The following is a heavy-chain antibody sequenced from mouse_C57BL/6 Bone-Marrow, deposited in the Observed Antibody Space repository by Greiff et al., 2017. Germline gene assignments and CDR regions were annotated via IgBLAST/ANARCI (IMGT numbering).Heavy chain of an antibody. D-gene: IGHD3-3*01. CDR2: IHPNSGST. J-gene: IGHJ3*01. CDR3: ARGPLGLFAY. V-gene: IGHV1-64*01. CDR1: GYTFTSYW. Sequence: QVHVKQPGAELVKPGASVKLSCKASGYTFTSYWMHWVKQRPGQGLEWIGMIHPNSGSTNYNEKFKSKATLTVDKSSSTAYMQLSSLTSEDSAVYYCARGPLGLFAYWGQGTLVTVSA.